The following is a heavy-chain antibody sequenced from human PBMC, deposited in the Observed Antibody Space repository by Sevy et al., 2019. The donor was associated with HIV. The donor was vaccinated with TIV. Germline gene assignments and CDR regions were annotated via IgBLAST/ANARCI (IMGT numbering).Heavy chain of an antibody. CDR3: AREDPSRRLGDY. D-gene: IGHD6-6*01. CDR2: IYYSGST. Sequence: SETLSLTCTVSGGSISSGGYYWSWIRQLPGKGLEWIGYIYYSGSTYYNPSLKSRVTISVDTSKNQFSLKLSSVTAADTAVYYCAREDPSRRLGDYWGQGTLVTVSS. V-gene: IGHV4-31*03. CDR1: GGSISSGGYY. J-gene: IGHJ4*02.